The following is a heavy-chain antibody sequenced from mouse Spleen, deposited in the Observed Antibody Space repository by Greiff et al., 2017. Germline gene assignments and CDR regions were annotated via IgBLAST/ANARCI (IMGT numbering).Heavy chain of an antibody. CDR3: ARLGRYYYAMDD. CDR1: EYAFPSHD. D-gene: IGHD4-1*01. Sequence: EVKLVESGGGLVQPGESLKLSCESNEYAFPSHDMSWVRKTPEKRLELVAAINSDGGSTYYPDTMARRFIISRDNTKKTLYLQMSSLRSEDTALYYCARLGRYYYAMDDWGQGTSVTVSS. V-gene: IGHV5-2*01. J-gene: IGHJ4*01. CDR2: INSDGGST.